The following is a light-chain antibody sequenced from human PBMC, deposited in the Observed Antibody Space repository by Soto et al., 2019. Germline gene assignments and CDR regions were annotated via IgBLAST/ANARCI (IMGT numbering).Light chain of an antibody. CDR1: QSVSSNY. CDR3: QQYGSSPIT. V-gene: IGKV3-20*01. J-gene: IGKJ5*01. Sequence: EIVLTQSPGTLSFSPGERATLSCRASQSVSSNYLAWYLQKPGQAPRLLIYGASTRATGIPDRFSGTGSGTDFTLTISRLEPEDFAVYYCQQYGSSPITFGQGTRLEIK. CDR2: GAS.